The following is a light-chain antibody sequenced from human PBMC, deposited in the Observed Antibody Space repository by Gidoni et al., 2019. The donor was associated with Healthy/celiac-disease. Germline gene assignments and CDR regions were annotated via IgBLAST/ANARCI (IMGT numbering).Light chain of an antibody. CDR1: QSVSSY. V-gene: IGKV3-11*01. CDR2: DAS. CDR3: QQRSNWPPWT. J-gene: IGKJ1*01. Sequence: ESVLTQSPATLSLSPGERATLSCRASQSVSSYLAWYQQKPGQAPRLLIYDASNWATGIPARFSGSGSGTDFTLTISSLEPEDFAVYYCQQRSNWPPWTFXQXTKVEL.